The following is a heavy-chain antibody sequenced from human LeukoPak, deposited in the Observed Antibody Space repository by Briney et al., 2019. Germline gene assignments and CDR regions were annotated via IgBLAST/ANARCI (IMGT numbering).Heavy chain of an antibody. V-gene: IGHV3-7*01. CDR3: ARVVRSSGWYRSRAFDI. CDR1: GFTFSDYW. CDR2: IKRDASEK. D-gene: IGHD6-19*01. J-gene: IGHJ3*02. Sequence: PGGSLRLSYAASGFTFSDYWMSWVRQSPGKGLEWVANIKRDASEKNYVDSVKGRFIISRDNTKNSLYLQMNSLRAEDSAVYYCARVVRSSGWYRSRAFDIWGQGTMVTVSS.